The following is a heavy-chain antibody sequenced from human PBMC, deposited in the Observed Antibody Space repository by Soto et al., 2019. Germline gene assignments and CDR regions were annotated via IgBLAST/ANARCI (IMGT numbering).Heavy chain of an antibody. V-gene: IGHV4-39*01. J-gene: IGHJ6*02. Sequence: SETLSLTCTVSGGSISSSSYYWGWIRQPPGKGLEWIGSIYYSGSTYYNPSLKSRVTISVDTSKNQFSLKLSSVTAADTAVYYCAEVSYYYYYGMDVWGQGTTVTVSS. D-gene: IGHD3-22*01. CDR2: IYYSGST. CDR1: GGSISSSSYY. CDR3: AEVSYYYYYGMDV.